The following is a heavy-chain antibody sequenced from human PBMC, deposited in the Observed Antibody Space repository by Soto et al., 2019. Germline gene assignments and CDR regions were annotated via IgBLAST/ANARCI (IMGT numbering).Heavy chain of an antibody. D-gene: IGHD3-10*01. CDR2: ISDDGSTK. CDR3: ARDPTYYYGSGSRNFYGMDV. V-gene: IGHV3-30-3*01. CDR1: GFIFNNYA. J-gene: IGHJ6*02. Sequence: QVQLLESGGGVVQPGRSQRLSCEASGFIFNNYAMHWVRQAPGKGLEWVAVISDDGSTKYYADSVKGRFTISRDNSKNTLYLHMNSLRADATAVYYCARDPTYYYGSGSRNFYGMDVWGQGTMVTVSS.